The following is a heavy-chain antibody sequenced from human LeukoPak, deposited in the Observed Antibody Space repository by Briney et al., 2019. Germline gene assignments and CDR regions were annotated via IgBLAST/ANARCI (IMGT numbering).Heavy chain of an antibody. J-gene: IGHJ4*02. CDR1: GFSFSSYS. CDR2: ISSSSSYI. V-gene: IGHV3-21*01. Sequence: PGGSLRLSCAASGFSFSSYSMNWVRQAPGEGLEWVSSISSSSSYIYYADSVKGRFTISRDNAKNSLYLQMNSLRAEDTAVYYCARSYSSGFAIDYWGQGTLVTVSS. D-gene: IGHD6-19*01. CDR3: ARSYSSGFAIDY.